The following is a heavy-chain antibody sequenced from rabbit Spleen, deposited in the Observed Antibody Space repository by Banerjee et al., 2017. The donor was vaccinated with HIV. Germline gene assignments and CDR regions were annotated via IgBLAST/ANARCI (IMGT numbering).Heavy chain of an antibody. J-gene: IGHJ4*01. D-gene: IGHD2-1*01. CDR3: ARGSATMTMVITGFYLGL. Sequence: QEQLEESGGDLVKPGASLTLTCIASGVSFSGNSYMCWVRQAPGKGLECIACIYGDNSGSTWYASWAKGRFTISKTSSTTVTLQMTSLTAAETATYFCARGSATMTMVITGFYLGLWGPGTLVTVS. CDR2: IYGDNSGST. CDR1: GVSFSGNSY. V-gene: IGHV1S45*01.